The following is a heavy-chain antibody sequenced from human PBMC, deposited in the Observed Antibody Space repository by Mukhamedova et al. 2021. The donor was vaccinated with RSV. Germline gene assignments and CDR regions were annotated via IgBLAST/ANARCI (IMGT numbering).Heavy chain of an antibody. D-gene: IGHD3-22*01. CDR2: INSDGTDK. CDR3: ARIVTGNYYDSSGPDS. V-gene: IGHV3-7*01. Sequence: QAPGKGLEWVAKINSDGTDKYYVDSVKGRFTISRDNAKNSLYLQMSSLRAEYTAVYYCARIVTGNYYDSSGPDSWGQGTLVTVSS. J-gene: IGHJ5*02.